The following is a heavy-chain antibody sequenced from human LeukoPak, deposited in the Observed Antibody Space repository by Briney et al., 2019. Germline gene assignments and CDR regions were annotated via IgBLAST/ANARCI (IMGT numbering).Heavy chain of an antibody. J-gene: IGHJ4*02. CDR1: GYSISSGYY. D-gene: IGHD5-24*01. CDR3: ARDLKGGWLQPAY. CDR2: IYHSGST. Sequence: SETLSLTCTVSGYSISSGYYWGWIRQPPGKGLEWIGSIYHSGSTYYNPSLKSRVTISVDTSKNQFSLKLSSVTAADTAVYYCARDLKGGWLQPAYWGQGTLVTVSS. V-gene: IGHV4-38-2*02.